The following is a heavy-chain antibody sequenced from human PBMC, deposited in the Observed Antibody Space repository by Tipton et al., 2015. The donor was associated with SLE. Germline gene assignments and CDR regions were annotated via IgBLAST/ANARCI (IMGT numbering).Heavy chain of an antibody. CDR3: ARDWIMVQGVIRYYGMDV. CDR1: GAYINSHY. V-gene: IGHV4-59*11. Sequence: LRLSCTVSGAYINSHYWSWIRQPPGKGLDWIGYIYYSGSTTYNPSLKSRVTISLDKSKNQFSLKLSSVTAADTAVYYCARDWIMVQGVIRYYGMDVWGQGTTVTVSS. J-gene: IGHJ6*02. CDR2: IYYSGST. D-gene: IGHD3-10*01.